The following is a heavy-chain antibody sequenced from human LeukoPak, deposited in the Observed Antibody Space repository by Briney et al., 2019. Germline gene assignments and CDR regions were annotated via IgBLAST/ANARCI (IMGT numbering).Heavy chain of an antibody. J-gene: IGHJ4*02. Sequence: PSETLSLTCTVSGGSISSYYWSWIRQPPGKGLEWIGYIYYSGSTNYNPSLKSRVTISVDTSKNQFSLKLSSVTAADTAVYYCAREVGGNYYPNFDYWGQGILVTVSS. CDR2: IYYSGST. CDR1: GGSISSYY. D-gene: IGHD1-26*01. V-gene: IGHV4-59*01. CDR3: AREVGGNYYPNFDY.